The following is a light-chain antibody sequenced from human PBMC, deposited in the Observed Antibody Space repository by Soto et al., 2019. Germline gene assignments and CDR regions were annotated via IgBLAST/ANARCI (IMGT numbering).Light chain of an antibody. V-gene: IGKV3-20*01. CDR1: QSVSSSY. CDR3: QQYGSSRSIT. Sequence: EIVLTQSPGTLSLYPGERATLSCRASQSVSSSYLAWYQQKPGQAPRLLIYGASSRATGIPDRFSGSGSGTDFTLTISRLEPEDFAVYYCQQYGSSRSITFGQGTRLE. CDR2: GAS. J-gene: IGKJ5*01.